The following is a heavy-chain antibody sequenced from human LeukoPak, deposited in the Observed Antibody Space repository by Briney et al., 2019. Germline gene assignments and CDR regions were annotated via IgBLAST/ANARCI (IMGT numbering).Heavy chain of an antibody. CDR2: MNPNSGNT. J-gene: IGHJ4*02. D-gene: IGHD3-9*01. V-gene: IGHV1-8*03. CDR1: RYTFTSYD. CDR3: ARGLEGYDILTGYPTEYYFDY. Sequence: ASVKVSCKASRYTFTSYDINWVRQATGQGLEWMGWMNPNSGNTGYAQKFQGRVTITRNTSISTAYMELSSLRSEDTAVYYCARGLEGYDILTGYPTEYYFDYWGQGTLVTVSS.